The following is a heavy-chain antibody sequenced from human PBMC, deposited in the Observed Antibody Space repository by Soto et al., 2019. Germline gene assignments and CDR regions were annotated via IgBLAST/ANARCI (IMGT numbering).Heavy chain of an antibody. CDR1: GYTFISYS. D-gene: IGHD6-13*01. CDR2: ISTYNGNT. CDR3: AREGAHSTGWYDYFDQ. V-gene: IGHV1-18*04. Sequence: QVQLVQSGGEVKKPGASVNISCKATGYTFISYSITWVRQAPGQGLEWMGWISTYNGNTKYAQSLQGRVTLTRDTSPNTAFTEIRGPRSENTGIYYCAREGAHSTGWYDYFDQWGQGTLVAVSS. J-gene: IGHJ4*02.